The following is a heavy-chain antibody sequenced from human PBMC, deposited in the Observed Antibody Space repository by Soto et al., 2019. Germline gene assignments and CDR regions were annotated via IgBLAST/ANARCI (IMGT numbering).Heavy chain of an antibody. D-gene: IGHD3-3*01. V-gene: IGHV3-21*01. J-gene: IGHJ6*02. CDR1: GFTFSSYS. CDR2: ISSSSSYI. CDR3: ARDKTGGYDFWSGSQIPYYGMDV. Sequence: GSLRLSCAASGFTFSSYSMNWVRQAPGNGLEWVSSISSSSSYIYYADSVKGRFTISRDNAKNSLYLQMNSLRAEDTAVYYCARDKTGGYDFWSGSQIPYYGMDVSGQGTTVTVSS.